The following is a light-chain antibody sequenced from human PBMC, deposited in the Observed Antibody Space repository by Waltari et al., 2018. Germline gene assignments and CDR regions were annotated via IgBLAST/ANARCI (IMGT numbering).Light chain of an antibody. CDR3: YSTADHDLGV. Sequence: SYELTQPSSVSVSLGQTATITCSGDILSNRYVRWFQQKAGRPPVLVIYQDTERPSGIPERFSGSSSGTTVTLTISGAQVEDEADYYCYSTADHDLGVFAAGTKVTVL. CDR1: ILSNRY. J-gene: IGLJ1*01. V-gene: IGLV3-27*01. CDR2: QDT.